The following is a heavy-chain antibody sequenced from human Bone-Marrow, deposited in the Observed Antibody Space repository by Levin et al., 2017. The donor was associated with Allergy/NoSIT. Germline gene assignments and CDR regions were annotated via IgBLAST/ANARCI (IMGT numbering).Heavy chain of an antibody. CDR2: MSGTTGSH. Sequence: GGSLRLSCVAPGFTFNAYALNWVRRAPGKGLEWVSAMSGTTGSHYYADSVKGRFTISRDSSKNTLFLQMASPRVEDTATYYCAKDTTVYFYYNGMDAWGQGATVTVFS. D-gene: IGHD2/OR15-2a*01. J-gene: IGHJ6*02. CDR3: AKDTTVYFYYNGMDA. CDR1: GFTFNAYA. V-gene: IGHV3-23*01.